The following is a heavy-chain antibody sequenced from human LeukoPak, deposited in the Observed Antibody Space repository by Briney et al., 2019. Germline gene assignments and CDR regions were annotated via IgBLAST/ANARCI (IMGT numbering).Heavy chain of an antibody. Sequence: PGGSLRLSCAASGFSFSTYGMHWVRQVPGKGREWVAVISYDGINRFYTDSVQGRFTISRDNSKSTLFLQMNSLSAEDTAVYYCAKDSTLVGATSFDYWGQGTLVTVSS. V-gene: IGHV3-30*18. CDR1: GFSFSTYG. D-gene: IGHD1-26*01. J-gene: IGHJ4*02. CDR3: AKDSTLVGATSFDY. CDR2: ISYDGINR.